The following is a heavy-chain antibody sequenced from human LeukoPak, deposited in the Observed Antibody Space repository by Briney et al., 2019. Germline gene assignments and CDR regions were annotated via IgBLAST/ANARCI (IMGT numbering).Heavy chain of an antibody. J-gene: IGHJ6*03. CDR3: ARNGLLYYYYYMDV. V-gene: IGHV1-2*02. Sequence: GASVKVSCTASGYTFTDYYMHWVRQAPGQGLEWMGWINPNSGGTNYAQKFQGRVTMTRDTSISTTYMELTRLRSDDTAVYYCARNGLLYYYYYMDVWGVGTAVTVSS. CDR2: INPNSGGT. CDR1: GYTFTDYY. D-gene: IGHD3/OR15-3a*01.